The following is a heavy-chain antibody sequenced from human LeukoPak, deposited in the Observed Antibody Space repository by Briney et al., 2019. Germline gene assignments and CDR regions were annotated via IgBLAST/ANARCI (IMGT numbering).Heavy chain of an antibody. D-gene: IGHD2-2*01. V-gene: IGHV3-30-3*01. CDR3: ARDLHCSSTSCYEGDYYYYGMDV. J-gene: IGHJ6*02. CDR1: GFTFSSYA. CDR2: ISYDGSNK. Sequence: GGSLRLSCAASGFTFSSYAMHWVRQAPGKGLEWVAVISYDGSNKYYADSVKGRFTISRDNSKNTLYLQMNSLRAEDTAVYYCARDLHCSSTSCYEGDYYYYGMDVWGRGATVTVSS.